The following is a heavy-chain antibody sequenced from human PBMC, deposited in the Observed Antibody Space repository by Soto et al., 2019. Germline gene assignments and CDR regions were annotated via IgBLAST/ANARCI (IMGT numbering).Heavy chain of an antibody. CDR3: SREAAVTTAFNY. CDR1: GDSVSSNRAA. V-gene: IGHV6-1*01. CDR2: TYYRSKWYS. J-gene: IGHJ4*02. D-gene: IGHD1-1*01. Sequence: PSQPLSLTCAISGDSVSSNRAAWNWIRQSPSRGLEWLGRTYYRSKWYSDYAVSVKSRITINPDTSKNQFSLQLNSVTPEDTAVFYCSREAAVTTAFNYWGRGSLDTVSS.